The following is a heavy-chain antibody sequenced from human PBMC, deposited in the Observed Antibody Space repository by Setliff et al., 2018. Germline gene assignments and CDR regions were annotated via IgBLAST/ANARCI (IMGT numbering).Heavy chain of an antibody. J-gene: IGHJ3*01. CDR1: GFTFNNYW. CDR2: LSSDGSVT. Sequence: GGSLRLSCAASGFTFNNYWMHWVRQAPGKGLVWVSGLSSDGSVTVYADSVKGRFTISRDNGENSLYLQMNSLGAEDTALYYCARAHRYFSDTSGYFYDQGRSAFDVWGQGTMVTVSS. V-gene: IGHV3-74*01. CDR3: ARAHRYFSDTSGYFYDQGRSAFDV. D-gene: IGHD3-22*01.